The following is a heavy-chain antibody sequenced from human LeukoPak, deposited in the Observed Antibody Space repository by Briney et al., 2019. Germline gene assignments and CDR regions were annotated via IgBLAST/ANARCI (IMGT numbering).Heavy chain of an antibody. Sequence: GGSLRLSCAASGFTFDDYTMHWVRQAPGKGLEWVSLISWDGGSTYYADSVKGRFTISRDNSKNSLYLQMNSLRTEDTALYYCAKDVSRVEAVALYYFDYWGQGTLVTVSS. D-gene: IGHD6-19*01. CDR2: ISWDGGST. CDR3: AKDVSRVEAVALYYFDY. V-gene: IGHV3-43*01. CDR1: GFTFDDYT. J-gene: IGHJ4*02.